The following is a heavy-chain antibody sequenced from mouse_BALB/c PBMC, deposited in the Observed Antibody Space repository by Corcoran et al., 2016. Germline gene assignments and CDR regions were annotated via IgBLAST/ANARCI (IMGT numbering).Heavy chain of an antibody. Sequence: QIQLVQSGPELKKPGETVKISCKASGYTFTNYGMNWVKQAPGKGLKWMGWINTYNGEPTYADDFKGRFAFSLENSASTAYLQMNNLENEDTATYVNAREHYAMDYWGQGTSVTVSS. CDR3: AREHYAMDY. CDR1: GYTFTNYG. V-gene: IGHV9-3-1*01. CDR2: INTYNGEP. J-gene: IGHJ4*01.